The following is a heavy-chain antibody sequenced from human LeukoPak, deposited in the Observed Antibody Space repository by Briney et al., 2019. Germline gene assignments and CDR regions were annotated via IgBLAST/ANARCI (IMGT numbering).Heavy chain of an antibody. D-gene: IGHD6-19*01. V-gene: IGHV4-34*01. CDR1: GGSFSGYY. CDR3: ARRARKYSSGWPFDY. Sequence: SETLSLTCAVYGGSFSGYYWSWIRQPPGKGLEWIGEINHSGSTNYNPSLKSRVTISVDTSKNQFSLKLSSVTAADTAVYYCARRARKYSSGWPFDYWGQGTLVTVSS. CDR2: INHSGST. J-gene: IGHJ4*02.